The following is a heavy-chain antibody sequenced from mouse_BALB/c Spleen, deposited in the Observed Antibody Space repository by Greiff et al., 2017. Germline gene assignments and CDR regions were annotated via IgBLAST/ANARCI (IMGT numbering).Heavy chain of an antibody. D-gene: IGHD3-3*01. CDR2: ISSGGSYT. Sequence: EVKLVESGGGLVKPGGSLKLSCAASGFTFSSYAMSWVRQTPEKRLEWVATISSGGSYTYYPDSVKGRFTISRDNAKNTLYLQMSSLRSEDTAMYYCARQGTRDYWGQGTSVTVSS. V-gene: IGHV5-9-3*01. J-gene: IGHJ4*01. CDR3: ARQGTRDY. CDR1: GFTFSSYA.